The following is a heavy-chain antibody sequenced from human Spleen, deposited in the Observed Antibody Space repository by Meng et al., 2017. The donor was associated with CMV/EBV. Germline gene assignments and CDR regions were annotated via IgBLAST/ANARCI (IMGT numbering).Heavy chain of an antibody. CDR2: ISYDGSNK. CDR1: GFTFSSYA. Sequence: QVQLVASGXGGVQPGXSLRLSXSASGFTFSSYAMHWVRQAPGKGLEWVAVISYDGSNKYYADSVKGRFTISRDNSKNTLYLQMNSLRAEDTAVYYCARDAYSSSWYFPLYWGQGTLVTVSS. J-gene: IGHJ4*02. D-gene: IGHD6-13*01. V-gene: IGHV3-30-3*01. CDR3: ARDAYSSSWYFPLY.